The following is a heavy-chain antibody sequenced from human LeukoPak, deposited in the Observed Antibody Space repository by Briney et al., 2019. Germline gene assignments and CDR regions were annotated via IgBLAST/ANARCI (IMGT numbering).Heavy chain of an antibody. CDR3: ARDETAMVLGGFDI. V-gene: IGHV3-11*01. D-gene: IGHD5-18*01. CDR1: GFTFSDYY. CDR2: ISSSGSTI. J-gene: IGHJ3*02. Sequence: GGSLRLSCAASGFTFSDYYMSWIRQAPGKGLEWVSYISSSGSTIYYADSVKGRFTISRDNAKNSLHLQMNSLRAEDTAVYYCARDETAMVLGGFDIWGQGTMVTGSS.